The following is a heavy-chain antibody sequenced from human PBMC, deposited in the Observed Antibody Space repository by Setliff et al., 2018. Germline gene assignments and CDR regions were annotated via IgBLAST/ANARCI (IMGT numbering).Heavy chain of an antibody. CDR2: IYYSGSTS. V-gene: IGHV4-31*03. J-gene: IGHJ6*03. CDR3: ARMGGFQYIDV. CDR1: GGSISSGGYY. Sequence: SETLSLTCTVSGGSISSGGYYWSWIRQHPGKGLEWIGYIYYSGSTSYYNPSLKSRVTISLDTSKNQFSLSLTSVTAEDTAVYYCARMGGFQYIDVWDKGTTVTVSS. D-gene: IGHD3-3*01.